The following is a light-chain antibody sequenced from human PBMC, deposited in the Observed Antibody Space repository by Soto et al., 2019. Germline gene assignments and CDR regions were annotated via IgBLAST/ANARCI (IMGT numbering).Light chain of an antibody. V-gene: IGKV1-39*01. CDR3: QQSYRFPKT. CDR2: AAS. Sequence: DVQMTQSPSSLSASVGDSLTLTCRASQTVTSYLNWYQQKPGKAPKLLIYAASTLQTGVPSSFSGSGSGTEFTLTIISLQPEDFATYYCQQSYRFPKTFGRGTKVEVK. CDR1: QTVTSY. J-gene: IGKJ1*01.